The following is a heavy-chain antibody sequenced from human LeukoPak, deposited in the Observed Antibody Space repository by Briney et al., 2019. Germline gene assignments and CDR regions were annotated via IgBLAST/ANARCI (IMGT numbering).Heavy chain of an antibody. V-gene: IGHV1-18*01. CDR1: GYTFTNFG. CDR2: ISGYNGNT. CDR3: AKGSKAVVFTRDHYMDV. J-gene: IGHJ6*03. D-gene: IGHD3-22*01. Sequence: ASVKVSCKASGYTFTNFGISWVRQAPGQGLEWMGWISGYNGNTNYAQKLQGRVTMTTDTSTSTAYMDLRSLRAEDTAVYYCAKGSKAVVFTRDHYMDVWGKGTTVTFSS.